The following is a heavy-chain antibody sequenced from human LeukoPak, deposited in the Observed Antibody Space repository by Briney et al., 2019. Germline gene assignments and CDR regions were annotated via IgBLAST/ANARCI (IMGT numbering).Heavy chain of an antibody. V-gene: IGHV1-46*01. CDR2: INPSGGST. Sequence: GASVKVSCKASGYTFTSYYMHWVRQAPGQGLEWMGIINPSGGSTSYAQKFQGRVTMTRDTSTSTAYMELSRLRSDDTAVYYCARDALGPKYCGGDCSAGRYWGQGTLVTVSS. CDR1: GYTFTSYY. D-gene: IGHD2-21*02. J-gene: IGHJ4*02. CDR3: ARDALGPKYCGGDCSAGRY.